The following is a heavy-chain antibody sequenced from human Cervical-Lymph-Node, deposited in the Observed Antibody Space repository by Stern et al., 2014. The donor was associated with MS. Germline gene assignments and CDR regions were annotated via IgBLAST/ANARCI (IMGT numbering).Heavy chain of an antibody. D-gene: IGHD3-9*01. Sequence: QVQQVQSGGGVVLPGRSLRLSCAASGFTFSDYAVFWVRQAPGKGLEWVAVVSFDGTYKYYGDSVKGRFTVSRDNAQNTLHLQMNSLRAEDTAVYYCARSNYDISIGYYNYHHGMDVWGQGTTVTVSS. CDR1: GFTFSDYA. CDR3: ARSNYDISIGYYNYHHGMDV. V-gene: IGHV3-30*04. CDR2: VSFDGTYK. J-gene: IGHJ6*02.